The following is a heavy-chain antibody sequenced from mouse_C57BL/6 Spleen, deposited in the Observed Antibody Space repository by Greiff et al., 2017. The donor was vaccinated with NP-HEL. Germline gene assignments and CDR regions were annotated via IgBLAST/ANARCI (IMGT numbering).Heavy chain of an antibody. CDR2: INPSNGGT. D-gene: IGHD1-1*01. J-gene: IGHJ2*01. CDR3: ARSIYYYGSSSFDY. Sequence: QVHVKQPGTELVKPGASVKLSCKASGYTFTSSWMHWVKQRPGQGLEWIGNINPSNGGTNYNEKFKSKATLTVDKSSSTAYMQLSSLTSEDSAVYYCARSIYYYGSSSFDYWGQGTTLTVSS. CDR1: GYTFTSSW. V-gene: IGHV1-53*01.